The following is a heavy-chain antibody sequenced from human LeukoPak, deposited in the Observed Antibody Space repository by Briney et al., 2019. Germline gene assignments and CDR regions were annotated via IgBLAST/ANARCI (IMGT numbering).Heavy chain of an antibody. J-gene: IGHJ6*03. Sequence: GGSLRLSCAASGFTFSNYWMHWVRQAPGKGLVWVSRINSDGSSTGYADSVKGRFTISRDNAKNTLYLQMNSLRAEGTAVYYCARDSDSTSSIYYYYYMDVWGKGTTVTVSS. V-gene: IGHV3-74*01. CDR2: INSDGSST. CDR3: ARDSDSTSSIYYYYYMDV. CDR1: GFTFSNYW. D-gene: IGHD6-6*01.